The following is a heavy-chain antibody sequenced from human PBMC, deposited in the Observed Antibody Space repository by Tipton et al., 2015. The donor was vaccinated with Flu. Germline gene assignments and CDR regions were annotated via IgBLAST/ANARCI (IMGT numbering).Heavy chain of an antibody. CDR1: SGSIRSTNYF. D-gene: IGHD2-15*01. J-gene: IGHJ4*02. V-gene: IGHV4-39*01. CDR3: ASNYCSAGSCYLRH. Sequence: TLSLTCTVSSGSIRSTNYFCAWIRQPPGKRLELIGSIFPSGTTYYNPYLKSRVTISVDTSKSQFSLMLRSVTAADTAVYYCASNYCSAGSCYLRHWGQGTLVTVSS. CDR2: IFPSGTT.